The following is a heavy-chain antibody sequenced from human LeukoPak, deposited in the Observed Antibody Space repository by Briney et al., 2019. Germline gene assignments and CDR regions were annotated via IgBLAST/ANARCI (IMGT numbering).Heavy chain of an antibody. Sequence: PGESLKISCKGSRYSFATYWIGWVRQMPGKGLEWMGFIYPDDSDTRHSPSFQGQVTISADKSINTAYLQWSSLKASDTAMYYCARHGMSDMNGMDVWGQGTTVTVSS. V-gene: IGHV5-51*01. J-gene: IGHJ6*02. CDR2: IYPDDSDT. CDR1: RYSFATYW. CDR3: ARHGMSDMNGMDV. D-gene: IGHD1-1*01.